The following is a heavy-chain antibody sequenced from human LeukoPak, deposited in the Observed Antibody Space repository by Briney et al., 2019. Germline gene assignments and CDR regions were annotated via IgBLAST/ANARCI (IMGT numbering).Heavy chain of an antibody. V-gene: IGHV4-59*08. CDR3: ARTRTHFDY. CDR1: GGSIRDYQ. D-gene: IGHD1-7*01. Sequence: SETLSLTCTVSGGSIRDYQWSWIRQSPGKGLEWIGYIHYSGSTNYNPSLKSRVTISVDTSKNQFSLKLSSVTAADTAVYYCARTRTHFDYWGQGTLVTVSS. J-gene: IGHJ4*02. CDR2: IHYSGST.